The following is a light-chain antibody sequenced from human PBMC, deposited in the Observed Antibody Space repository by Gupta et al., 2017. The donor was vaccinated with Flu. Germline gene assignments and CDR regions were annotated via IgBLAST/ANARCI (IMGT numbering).Light chain of an antibody. Sequence: QSVLPQPPSVSAAPGQKVTISCSGSTSNIGANYVSWYQQLPGTAPRLLIYENNKRPSGIPDRFSGSKSGTSATLGITELQTGDEADYYCGTWDNSLNGARVFGGGTTLTVL. V-gene: IGLV1-51*02. CDR3: GTWDNSLNGARV. CDR1: TSNIGANY. CDR2: ENN. J-gene: IGLJ3*02.